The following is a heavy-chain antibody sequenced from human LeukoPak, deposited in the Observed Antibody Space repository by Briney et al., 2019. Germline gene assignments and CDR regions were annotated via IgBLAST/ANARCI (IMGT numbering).Heavy chain of an antibody. CDR1: GFTFSSYA. V-gene: IGHV3-23*01. J-gene: IGHJ3*02. D-gene: IGHD6-19*01. Sequence: GGSLRLSCAASGFTFSSYAMSWVRQAPGKGLEWVSAISGSGGSAYYADSVKGRFTISRDNSKNTLYLQMNSLRAGDTAVYYCAKQKGHISGWSQTPTGAFDIWGQGTMVTVSS. CDR2: ISGSGGSA. CDR3: AKQKGHISGWSQTPTGAFDI.